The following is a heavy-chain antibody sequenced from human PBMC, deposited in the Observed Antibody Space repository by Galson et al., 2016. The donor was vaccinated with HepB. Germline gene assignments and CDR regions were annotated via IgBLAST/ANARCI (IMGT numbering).Heavy chain of an antibody. CDR1: GGTFSSYA. J-gene: IGHJ4*02. CDR3: ARQYHLLYYFFDN. V-gene: IGHV1-69*06. Sequence: SVKVSCKASGGTFSSYALNWVRQAPGQGLEWMGGIIPIFATANYAQKFQGRVTTTADISTSTAYMELSSLRSEDTAVYYCARQYHLLYYFFDNWGQGTLVTVSS. D-gene: IGHD2-2*02. CDR2: IIPIFATA.